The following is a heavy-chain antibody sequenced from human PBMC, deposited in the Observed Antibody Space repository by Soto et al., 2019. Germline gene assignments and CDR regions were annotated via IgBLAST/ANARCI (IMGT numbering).Heavy chain of an antibody. D-gene: IGHD6-13*01. Sequence: QVQLVESGGGLVKPGGSLRPSCAASGFTFSDYYMSWIRRAPGKGLEWVSYINSSSTYTNYADSVKGRFTISRDNAKNSLYLQMNSLRAEDTAVYYCARIIAAAGGRRYFDLWGRGTLVTVSS. J-gene: IGHJ2*01. CDR3: ARIIAAAGGRRYFDL. CDR1: GFTFSDYY. CDR2: INSSSTYT. V-gene: IGHV3-11*05.